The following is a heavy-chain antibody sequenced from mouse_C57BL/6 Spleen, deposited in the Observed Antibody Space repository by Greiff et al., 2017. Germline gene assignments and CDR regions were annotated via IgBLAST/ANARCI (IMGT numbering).Heavy chain of an antibody. CDR3: TRDPLGYYGSSHYFDY. V-gene: IGHV5-9-1*02. D-gene: IGHD1-1*01. J-gene: IGHJ2*01. Sequence: EVNVVESGEGLVKPGGSLKLSCAASGFTFSSYAMSWVRQTPEKRLEWVAYISSGGDYIYYADTVKGRFTISRDNARNTLYLQMSSLKSEDTAMYYCTRDPLGYYGSSHYFDYWGQGTTLTVSS. CDR1: GFTFSSYA. CDR2: ISSGGDYI.